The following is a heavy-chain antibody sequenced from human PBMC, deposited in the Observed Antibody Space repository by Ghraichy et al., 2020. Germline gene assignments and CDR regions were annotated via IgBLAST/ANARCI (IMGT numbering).Heavy chain of an antibody. V-gene: IGHV4-39*01. CDR3: ARDLGISSYYHAWFDP. D-gene: IGHD3-22*01. Sequence: SQTLSLTCAVSGVSISSSNYYWGWIRQPPGKGLEWIGNFFYTGSTYYSPSLKSRVTMSVDTSKNQFSLKLSSVTAADTAVYYCARDLGISSYYHAWFDPWGQGTLVTVS. CDR2: FFYTGST. J-gene: IGHJ5*02. CDR1: GVSISSSNYY.